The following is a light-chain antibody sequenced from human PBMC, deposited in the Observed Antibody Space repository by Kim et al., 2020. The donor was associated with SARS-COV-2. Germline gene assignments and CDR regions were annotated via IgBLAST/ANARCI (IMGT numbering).Light chain of an antibody. V-gene: IGKV2-30*02. J-gene: IGKJ4*01. CDR2: KIS. CDR1: QSLVRSDGNTW. Sequence: DVVMTQSPLSLPVTLGQPASISCRSSQSLVRSDGNTWLSWFQQRPGQSPRRLIYKISNRDSGVPDRFSGSGSGTDFTLKISRVGAEDFGVYYCMQGTQWPRTFGGGTKVDIK. CDR3: MQGTQWPRT.